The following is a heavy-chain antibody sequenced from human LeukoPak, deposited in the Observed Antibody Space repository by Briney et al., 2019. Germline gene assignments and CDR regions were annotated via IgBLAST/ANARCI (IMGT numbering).Heavy chain of an antibody. CDR2: IYHSGST. CDR1: GGSISSSNW. CDR3: ARASSGNDFDY. V-gene: IGHV4-4*02. D-gene: IGHD3-22*01. J-gene: IGHJ4*02. Sequence: PSETLSLTCAVSGGSISSSNWWSWVRQPPGKGLEWIGKIYHSGSTNYNPSLKSRVTISVDKSKDQSSLKLRSVTAAYTAVYYCARASSGNDFDYWGQGTLVTVSS.